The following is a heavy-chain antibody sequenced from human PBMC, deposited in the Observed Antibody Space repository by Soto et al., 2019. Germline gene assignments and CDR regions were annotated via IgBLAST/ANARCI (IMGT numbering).Heavy chain of an antibody. CDR3: ATTKLPNSGSYSLTDY. V-gene: IGHV1-18*01. Sequence: ASVKVACKASGYTFTSYGISWVRQAPRKGLERIGWISAYNGNTNYSQKPQGRVTMTSDTSTCTAYMELRSLRSDDTAVYYFATTKLPNSGSYSLTDYWGQGTLVTVSS. CDR2: ISAYNGNT. D-gene: IGHD1-26*01. CDR1: GYTFTSYG. J-gene: IGHJ4*02.